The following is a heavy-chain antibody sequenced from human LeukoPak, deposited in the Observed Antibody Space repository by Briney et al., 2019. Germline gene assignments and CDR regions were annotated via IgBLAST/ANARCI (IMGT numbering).Heavy chain of an antibody. CDR3: ARGVMDVNYFDY. J-gene: IGHJ4*02. CDR1: GGSISSGDYY. Sequence: SETLSLTCTVSGGSISSGDYYWSWIRQPPGKGLEWIGYIYYSGSTYHNPSLKSRVTISVDTSKNQFSLKLSSVTAADTAVYYCARGVMDVNYFDYWGQGTLVTVSS. V-gene: IGHV4-30-4*08. D-gene: IGHD3/OR15-3a*01. CDR2: IYYSGST.